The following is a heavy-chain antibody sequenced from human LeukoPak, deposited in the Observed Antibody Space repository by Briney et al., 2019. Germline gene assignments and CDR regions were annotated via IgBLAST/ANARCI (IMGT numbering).Heavy chain of an antibody. CDR3: ARQGGAAAALNDY. CDR1: GGSFSGYY. J-gene: IGHJ4*02. CDR2: INHSGST. Sequence: SETLSLTCAVYGGSFSGYYWSWIRQPPGKGLEWIGEINHSGSTNYNPSLKSRVTISVDTSKNPFSLKLSSVTAADTAVYYCARQGGAAAALNDYWGQGTLVTVSS. D-gene: IGHD6-13*01. V-gene: IGHV4-34*01.